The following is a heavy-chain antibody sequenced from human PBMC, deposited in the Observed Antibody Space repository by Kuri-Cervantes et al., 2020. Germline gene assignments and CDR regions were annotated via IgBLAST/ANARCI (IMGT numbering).Heavy chain of an antibody. CDR2: IYYTGST. Sequence: SETLSLTCAVYGGSFSGYYWSWIRQHPGKGLEWLGYIYYTGSTHYNPSFKSRLIISIDTSKNQFSLKLSSVTVADTAVYYCARETGWFDPWGQGALVTVSS. J-gene: IGHJ5*02. V-gene: IGHV4-31*11. D-gene: IGHD1-1*01. CDR3: ARETGWFDP. CDR1: GGSFSGYY.